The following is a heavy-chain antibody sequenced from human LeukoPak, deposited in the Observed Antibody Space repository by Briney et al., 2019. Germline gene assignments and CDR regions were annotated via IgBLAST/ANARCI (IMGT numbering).Heavy chain of an antibody. CDR2: IIPILGIA. V-gene: IGHV1-69*02. CDR1: GGTFSSYT. Sequence: SVKVSRKASGGTFSSYTISWVRQAPGQGLEWMGRIIPILGIANYAQKFQGRVTITADKSTSTAYMELSSLRSEDTAVYYCARVGYSYGGDYWGQGTLVTVSS. J-gene: IGHJ4*02. D-gene: IGHD5-18*01. CDR3: ARVGYSYGGDY.